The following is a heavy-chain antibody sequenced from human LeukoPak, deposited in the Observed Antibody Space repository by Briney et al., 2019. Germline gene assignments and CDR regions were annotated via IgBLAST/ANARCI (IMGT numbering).Heavy chain of an antibody. Sequence: GGSLRLSCAASGFIFSKAWMSWVRQAPGKGLQWVGRIKSKTDGGTTDYAAPVKGRFTISRDDSKNTLYLQMNSLKTEDTAVYYCTTDQYDILTGYYMGYFDYWGQGTLVTVSS. V-gene: IGHV3-15*01. D-gene: IGHD3-9*01. CDR2: IKSKTDGGTT. J-gene: IGHJ4*02. CDR1: GFIFSKAW. CDR3: TTDQYDILTGYYMGYFDY.